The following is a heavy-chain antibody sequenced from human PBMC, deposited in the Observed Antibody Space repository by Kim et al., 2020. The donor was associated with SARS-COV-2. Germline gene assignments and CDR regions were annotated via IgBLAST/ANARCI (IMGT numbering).Heavy chain of an antibody. CDR1: GGSISSYY. Sequence: SETLSLTCTVSGGSISSYYWSWIRQPPGKGLEWIGYIYYSGSTNYNPSLKSRVTLSVDTSKNQFSLKLSSVTAADTAVYYCARRDKSSSWSNWFDPWGQGTLVTVSS. CDR3: ARRDKSSSWSNWFDP. D-gene: IGHD6-13*01. CDR2: IYYSGST. V-gene: IGHV4-59*13. J-gene: IGHJ5*02.